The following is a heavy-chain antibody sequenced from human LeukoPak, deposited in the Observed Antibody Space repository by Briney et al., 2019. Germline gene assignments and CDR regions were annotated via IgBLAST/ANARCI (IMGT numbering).Heavy chain of an antibody. J-gene: IGHJ5*02. V-gene: IGHV1-24*01. Sequence: VASVKVSCKVSGYTLTELSMHWVRQAPGKGLEWMGGFDPEDGETIYAQKFQGRVTMTEDTSTDTAYMELSSLRSEDTAVYYCAPGITIFGVASDWFDPWGQGTLVTVSS. CDR3: APGITIFGVASDWFDP. D-gene: IGHD3-3*01. CDR1: GYTLTELS. CDR2: FDPEDGET.